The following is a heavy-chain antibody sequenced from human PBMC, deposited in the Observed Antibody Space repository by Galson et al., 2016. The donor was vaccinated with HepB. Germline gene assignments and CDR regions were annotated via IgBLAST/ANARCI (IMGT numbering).Heavy chain of an antibody. Sequence: SVKVSCKAFGYTFTTSGISWVRQASGQGLEWMGWISTYSGNTKYAQKFQGGLTLTTDSSTTTAYMELRSLRFDDTALYYCARDVQYRFDSWGQGTLVTVSS. CDR1: GYTFTTSG. V-gene: IGHV1-18*01. D-gene: IGHD2/OR15-2a*01. J-gene: IGHJ4*02. CDR3: ARDVQYRFDS. CDR2: ISTYSGNT.